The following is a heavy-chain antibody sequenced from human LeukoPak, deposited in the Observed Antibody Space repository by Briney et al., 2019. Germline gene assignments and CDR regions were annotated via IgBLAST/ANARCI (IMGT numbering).Heavy chain of an antibody. CDR3: ARGGELLRPADY. D-gene: IGHD1-26*01. V-gene: IGHV3-7*01. J-gene: IGHJ4*02. CDR2: IKHDGSEK. Sequence: GGSLRLSCAASGFNFSSYWMSWVRQAPGKGLEWVGNIKHDGSEKYYVDSMKGRFTISRDNAKNSLYLQMNNLRAEDTAVYYCARGGELLRPADYWGQGTLVTVSS. CDR1: GFNFSSYW.